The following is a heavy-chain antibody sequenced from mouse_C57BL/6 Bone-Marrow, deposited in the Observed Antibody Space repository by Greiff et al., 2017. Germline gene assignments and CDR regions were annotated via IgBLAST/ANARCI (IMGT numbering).Heavy chain of an antibody. CDR3: AREAGDYGGGPWFAY. J-gene: IGHJ3*01. V-gene: IGHV1-64*01. D-gene: IGHD2-4*01. CDR2: IHPNSGST. Sequence: QVQLQQPGAELVKPGASVKLSCKASGYTFTSYWMHWVKQRPGQGLEWIGMIHPNSGSTNYNEKFKSKATLTVDKSSSTAYMQLSSLTYEDSAVYYCAREAGDYGGGPWFAYWGQGILVTVSA. CDR1: GYTFTSYW.